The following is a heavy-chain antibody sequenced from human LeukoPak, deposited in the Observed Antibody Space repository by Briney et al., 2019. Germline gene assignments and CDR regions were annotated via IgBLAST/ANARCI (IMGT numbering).Heavy chain of an antibody. V-gene: IGHV4-39*01. J-gene: IGHJ6*02. CDR1: GGXXSXXXXX. CDR3: ARHSCTTSSCTGFYGMDV. D-gene: IGHD2/OR15-2a*01. CDR2: XXXXGST. Sequence: SETLSLTCTVSGGXXSXXXXXXGXXXXXPXXGXEXXXXXXXXGSTYYNPSLKSRASISVDTSKTQFSLKLSSVTAADTAVYYCARHSCTTSSCTGFYGMDVWGQGTSVTVSS.